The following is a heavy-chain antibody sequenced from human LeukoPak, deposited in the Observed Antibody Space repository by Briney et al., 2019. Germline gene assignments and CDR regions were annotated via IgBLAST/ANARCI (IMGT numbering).Heavy chain of an antibody. CDR3: ARAYDSSGYYSSVFDY. CDR2: ISSSSSYI. V-gene: IGHV3-21*01. CDR1: GFTFSSYS. Sequence: PGGSLRLSCAASGFTFSSYSMNWVRQAPGKGLEWVSSISSSSSYIYYADSVKGRFTISRDNAKNSLYLQMNSLRAGDTAVYYCARAYDSSGYYSSVFDYWGQGTLVTVSS. D-gene: IGHD3-22*01. J-gene: IGHJ4*02.